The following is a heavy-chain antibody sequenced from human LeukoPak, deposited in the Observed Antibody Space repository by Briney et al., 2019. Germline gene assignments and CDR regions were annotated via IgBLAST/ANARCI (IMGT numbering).Heavy chain of an antibody. V-gene: IGHV3-9*01. CDR1: GFTFTNYA. D-gene: IGHD3-10*01. J-gene: IGHJ4*02. CDR2: ISWNSGSI. Sequence: GGSLRLSCAASGFTFTNYAMNWVRQAPGKGLEWVSGISWNSGSIGYADSVKGRFTISRDNAKNSLYLQMNSLRAEDTALYYCAKDIRYYYGSGSYFDYWGQGTLVTVSS. CDR3: AKDIRYYYGSGSYFDY.